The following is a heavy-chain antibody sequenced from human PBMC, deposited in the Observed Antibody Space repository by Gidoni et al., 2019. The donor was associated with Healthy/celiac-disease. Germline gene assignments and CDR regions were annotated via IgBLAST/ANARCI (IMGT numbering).Heavy chain of an antibody. J-gene: IGHJ1*01. V-gene: IGHV1-46*01. D-gene: IGHD3-3*01. CDR3: ARGDTIFGVVKRYFQH. CDR2: INPSGGST. CDR1: GYTSTSYY. Sequence: QVQLVQSGAEVKKPGASVKVSCKASGYTSTSYYMHWVRQAPGQGLEWMGIINPSGGSTSYAQKFQGRVTMTRDTSTSTVYMELSSLRSEDTAVYYCARGDTIFGVVKRYFQHWGQGTLVTVSS.